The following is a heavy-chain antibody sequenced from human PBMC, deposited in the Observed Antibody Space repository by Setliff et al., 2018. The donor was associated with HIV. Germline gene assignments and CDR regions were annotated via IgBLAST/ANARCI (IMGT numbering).Heavy chain of an antibody. D-gene: IGHD3-10*01. CDR1: GYTFTSYY. J-gene: IGHJ6*02. Sequence: ASVKVSCKASGYTFTSYYMNWVRQAPGQGLEWMGIINPSGGSSTYAQKFQGRVAITRDTSTSTVYMELSSLRSEDTAVYYCARDSFGGEFTYYYYGMDVWGQGTTVTVSS. CDR3: ARDSFGGEFTYYYYGMDV. CDR2: INPSGGSS. V-gene: IGHV1-46*01.